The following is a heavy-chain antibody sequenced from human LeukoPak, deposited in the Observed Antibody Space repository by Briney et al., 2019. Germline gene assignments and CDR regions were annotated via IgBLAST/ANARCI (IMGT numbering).Heavy chain of an antibody. J-gene: IGHJ4*02. D-gene: IGHD3-22*01. CDR2: INHSGST. Sequence: SETLSLTCAVYGGSFSGYYWSWIRQPPGKGLEWIGEINHSGSTNYNPSLKSRVTISVDTSKNQFSLKLSSVTAADTAVYYCASSGFREPPREVVKARADYWGQGTLVTVSS. CDR1: GGSFSGYY. CDR3: ASSGFREPPREVVKARADY. V-gene: IGHV4-34*01.